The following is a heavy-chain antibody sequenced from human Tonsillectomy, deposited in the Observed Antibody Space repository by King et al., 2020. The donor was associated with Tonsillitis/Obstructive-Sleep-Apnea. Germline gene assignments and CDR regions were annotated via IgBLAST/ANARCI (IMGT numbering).Heavy chain of an antibody. V-gene: IGHV5-51*01. CDR1: GYAFTTYW. CDR3: ARKSGSSWFPNYYYMDV. D-gene: IGHD6-13*01. Sequence: QLVQSGAEVKKPGESLKISCKGTGYAFTTYWIGWVRQMPGKGLEWMAIIYPGNSDTRYSPSFEGQVTISADKSISPAFLQWSSLKASDTAMYYCARKSGSSWFPNYYYMDVWGQGTTVTVSS. CDR2: IYPGNSDT. J-gene: IGHJ6*03.